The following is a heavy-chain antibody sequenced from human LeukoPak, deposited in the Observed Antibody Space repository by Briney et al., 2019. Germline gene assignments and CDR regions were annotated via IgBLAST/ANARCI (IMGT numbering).Heavy chain of an antibody. CDR3: AKRDYSNYDLDY. CDR2: ISGSDGST. Sequence: GGSLRLFCAASGFPFSSYAMSWVRQAPGKRREGVSAISGSDGSTYYADSVKGRFTISRDNSKNTLYLQMNSLRAEDTAVYYCAKRDYSNYDLDYWGQGTLVTVSS. V-gene: IGHV3-23*01. D-gene: IGHD4-11*01. CDR1: GFPFSSYA. J-gene: IGHJ4*02.